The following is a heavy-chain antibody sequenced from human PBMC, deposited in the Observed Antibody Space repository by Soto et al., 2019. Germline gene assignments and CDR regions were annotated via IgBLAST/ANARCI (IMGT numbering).Heavy chain of an antibody. D-gene: IGHD3-22*01. CDR2: IYYSGST. J-gene: IGHJ4*02. CDR1: GGSISSYY. V-gene: IGHV4-59*01. Sequence: SETLSLTCTVSGGSISSYYWSWIRQPPGKGLEWIGYIYYSGSTNYNPSLKSRVTISVDTSKNQFSPKLSSVTAADTAVYYCARASSDYYDSSGPNYFDYWGQGTLVTVSS. CDR3: ARASSDYYDSSGPNYFDY.